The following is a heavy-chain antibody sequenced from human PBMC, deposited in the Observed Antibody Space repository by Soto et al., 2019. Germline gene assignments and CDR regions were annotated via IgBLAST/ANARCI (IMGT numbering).Heavy chain of an antibody. V-gene: IGHV1-69*01. CDR2: IIPIFGTT. D-gene: IGHD3-3*01. CDR1: ADSLGSYA. CDR3: ARVFPDGWVEPGVVRGYLDT. J-gene: IGHJ4*02. Sequence: QVQLVQSGAEVKELGPAVKVSCKAPADSLGSYAISWGRRAPGRGLEGWGGIIPIFGTTNYAEKFQGRVTITADESTNTAYMELSSLRSEDTALYYCARVFPDGWVEPGVVRGYLDTWGRGTLVTVSS.